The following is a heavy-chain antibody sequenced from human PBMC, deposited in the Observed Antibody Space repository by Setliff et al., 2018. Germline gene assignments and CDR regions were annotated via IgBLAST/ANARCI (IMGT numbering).Heavy chain of an antibody. V-gene: IGHV1-18*01. D-gene: IGHD3-16*02. J-gene: IGHJ3*01. CDR3: ARDPLYRENLSRVFDF. Sequence: ASVKVSCKTSGYALTDSVVSWVRQAPGQGLEWVGWISGYSGNTYYTQNLQGRVTLTTDTSTTTAYMELRSLRSDDTAVYYCARDPLYRENLSRVFDFWGQGTMVTVSS. CDR1: GYALTDSV. CDR2: ISGYSGNT.